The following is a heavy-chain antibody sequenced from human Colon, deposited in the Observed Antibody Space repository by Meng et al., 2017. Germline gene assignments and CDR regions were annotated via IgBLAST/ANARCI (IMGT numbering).Heavy chain of an antibody. CDR3: ARSLGYCSGGSCSKEIFDY. CDR1: GGSISSSNW. V-gene: IGHV4-4*02. CDR2: IYHSGST. D-gene: IGHD2-15*01. Sequence: SETLSLTCAVSGGSISSSNWWSWVRQPPGKGLEWIGEIYHSGSTNYNPSLKNRVTISVDKSKNQFSLKLSSVTAADTAVYYCARSLGYCSGGSCSKEIFDYWGQGTLVTVSS. J-gene: IGHJ4*02.